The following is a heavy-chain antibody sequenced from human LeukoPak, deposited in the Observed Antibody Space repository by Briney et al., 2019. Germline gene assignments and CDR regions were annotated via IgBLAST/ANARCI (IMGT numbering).Heavy chain of an antibody. D-gene: IGHD4-17*01. V-gene: IGHV3-48*03. Sequence: PGGSLRLSCAASGFTFSSYEMNWVRQAPGKGLEWVSAISGSGGSTYYADSVKGRFTISRDNAKNSLYLQMNSLRAEDTAVYYCATEDHDYGDYGYFQHWGQGTLVTVSS. CDR2: ISGSGGST. J-gene: IGHJ1*01. CDR3: ATEDHDYGDYGYFQH. CDR1: GFTFSSYE.